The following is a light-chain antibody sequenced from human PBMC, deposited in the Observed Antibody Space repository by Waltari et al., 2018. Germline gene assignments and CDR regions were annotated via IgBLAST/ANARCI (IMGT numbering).Light chain of an antibody. CDR1: SSDVGGYNY. CDR2: EVT. CDR3: SSYAGSNNLV. V-gene: IGLV2-8*01. Sequence: QSALTQPPSASGSRGQSVTISCTGTSSDVGGYNYVSWYQQHPGKAPKLMFYEVTKRPSGVPDRFSGSKSGNTASLTVSGLQAEDEADYYCSSYAGSNNLVFGGGTKLTVL. J-gene: IGLJ2*01.